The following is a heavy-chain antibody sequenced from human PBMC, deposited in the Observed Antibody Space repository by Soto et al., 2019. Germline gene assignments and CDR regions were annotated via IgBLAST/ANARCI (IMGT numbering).Heavy chain of an antibody. J-gene: IGHJ6*03. V-gene: IGHV4-34*01. Sequence: SEALSDTFPVYGGTFSVVYCGWNRQPPGKGLEWIGEINHSGSTNYNPSLKSRVTISVDTSKNQFSLKLSSVTAADTAVYYCARTRYYYYYMDVWGKGTTVT. CDR1: GGTFSVVY. CDR3: ARTRYYYYYMDV. CDR2: INHSGST.